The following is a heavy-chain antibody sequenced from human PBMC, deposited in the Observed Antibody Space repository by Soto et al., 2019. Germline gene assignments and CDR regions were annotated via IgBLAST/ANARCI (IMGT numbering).Heavy chain of an antibody. Sequence: QITLKESGPTLVKPTQTLTLTCTFSGFSLSTSGVGVGWIRQPPGKALEWLALIYWDDDKRYSPSLKSRLTATTDTSKNQVVLTMTNMDPVDTATYYCVHNYDILTGYYRGVISFAYWGQGTLVTVSS. CDR3: VHNYDILTGYYRGVISFAY. D-gene: IGHD3-9*01. J-gene: IGHJ4*02. CDR2: IYWDDDK. V-gene: IGHV2-5*02. CDR1: GFSLSTSGVG.